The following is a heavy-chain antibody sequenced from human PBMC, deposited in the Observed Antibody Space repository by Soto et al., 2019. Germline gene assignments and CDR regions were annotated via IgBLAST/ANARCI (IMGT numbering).Heavy chain of an antibody. CDR2: IYWDDDK. J-gene: IGHJ4*02. Sequence: QITLNESGPTQVKPRQTLTLTCTFSGFSLTTSGVGVGWIRQSPGRAPEGLAFIYWDDDKRYSPSLKGRLTITQDTSKNQVVLTMADLDPADTATYYCAHRVLRTVFGLVTTTAIYFDFWGQGTPVAVSS. D-gene: IGHD3-3*01. CDR3: AHRVLRTVFGLVTTTAIYFDF. V-gene: IGHV2-5*02. CDR1: GFSLTTSGVG.